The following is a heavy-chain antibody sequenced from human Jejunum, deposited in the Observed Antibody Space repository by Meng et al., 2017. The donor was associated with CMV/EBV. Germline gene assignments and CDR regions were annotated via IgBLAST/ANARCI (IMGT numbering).Heavy chain of an antibody. Sequence: SCAASGFTLSCGEMNWIRQAPGKGLEWVAFISPSGNNIHYADSVKGRFALSRDNTKNSLYLQMSGLRAEDTAVYYCTRDSQHHLYWGQGALVTVSS. D-gene: IGHD6-13*01. CDR3: TRDSQHHLY. CDR2: ISPSGNNI. V-gene: IGHV3-48*03. CDR1: GFTLSCGE. J-gene: IGHJ4*02.